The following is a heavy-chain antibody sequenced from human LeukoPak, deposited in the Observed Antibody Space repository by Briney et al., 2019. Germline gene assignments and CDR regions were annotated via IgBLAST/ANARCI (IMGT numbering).Heavy chain of an antibody. CDR2: IYYTGST. V-gene: IGHV4-59*01. Sequence: KPSEPLSLPCAVSGGSISSYYWSWIRQPPGKGLEWIGYIYYTGSTNYNPSLRSRVTISVDTSKNQFSLKLSSVTAADTAVYYCARATTGEPYSWFDPWGQGTLVTVSS. D-gene: IGHD7-27*01. J-gene: IGHJ5*02. CDR3: ARATTGEPYSWFDP. CDR1: GGSISSYY.